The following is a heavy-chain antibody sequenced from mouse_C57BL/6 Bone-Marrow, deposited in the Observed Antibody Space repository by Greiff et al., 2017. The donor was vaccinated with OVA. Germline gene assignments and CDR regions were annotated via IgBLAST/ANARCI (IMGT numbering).Heavy chain of an antibody. CDR2: IDPETGGT. CDR1: GYTFTDYE. CDR3: TRDSSGYGY. D-gene: IGHD3-2*02. V-gene: IGHV1-15*01. J-gene: IGHJ2*01. Sequence: QVHVKQSGAELVRPGASVTLSCKASGYTFTDYEMHWVKQTPVHGLEWIGAIDPETGGTAYNQKFKGKAILTADKSSSTAYMELRSLTSEDSAVYYCTRDSSGYGYWGQGTTLTVSS.